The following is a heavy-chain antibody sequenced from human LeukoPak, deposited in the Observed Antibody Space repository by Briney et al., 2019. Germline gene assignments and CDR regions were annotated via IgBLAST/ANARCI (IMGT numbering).Heavy chain of an antibody. V-gene: IGHV4-39*01. CDR3: AAVPAAMIDYYYMDV. CDR1: GGSISSGSYY. Sequence: PETLSLTCTVSGGSISSGSYYWGWIRQPPGKWLEWIGSIYYSGSTYYNPSLKSRVTISVDTSKNQFSLKLSSVTAADTAVYYCAAVPAAMIDYYYMDVWGKGTTVTVSS. J-gene: IGHJ6*03. D-gene: IGHD2-2*01. CDR2: IYYSGST.